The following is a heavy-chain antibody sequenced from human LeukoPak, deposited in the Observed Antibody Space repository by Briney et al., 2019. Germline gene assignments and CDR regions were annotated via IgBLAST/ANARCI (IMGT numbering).Heavy chain of an antibody. D-gene: IGHD1-20*01. J-gene: IGHJ6*02. CDR2: ISSSSSYI. V-gene: IGHV3-21*01. CDR3: ATLITGDYYGMDV. Sequence: GGPLRLSCVVSGFNFSSYSMNWVRQAPGKGLEWVSSISSSSSYIYYADSVKGRFTISRDNAKNSLYLQMNSLRAEDTAVYYCATLITGDYYGMDVWGQGTTVTVPS. CDR1: GFNFSSYS.